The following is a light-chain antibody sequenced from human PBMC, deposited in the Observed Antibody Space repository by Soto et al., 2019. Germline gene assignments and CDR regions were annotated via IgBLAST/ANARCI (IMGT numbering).Light chain of an antibody. CDR2: DVS. Sequence: QSVLTQPRSVSGSPGQSVTISCTGTNSVVGRYNYVSWYQQHPGKAPKLTIYDVSKRPSGVPDRFSGSKSGDTASLTISGLQAEDEADYYCSSYVGYYIYVFGTGTKVNVL. V-gene: IGLV2-11*01. CDR1: NSVVGRYNY. J-gene: IGLJ1*01. CDR3: SSYVGYYIYV.